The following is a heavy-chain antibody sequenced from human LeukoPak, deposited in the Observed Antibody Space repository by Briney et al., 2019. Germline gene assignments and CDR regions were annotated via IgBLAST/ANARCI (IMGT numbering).Heavy chain of an antibody. D-gene: IGHD3-10*01. CDR3: ARDRETYYYGSGSYYPDY. J-gene: IGHJ4*02. CDR2: ISSSSSYI. V-gene: IGHV3-21*01. CDR1: GFTFSSYS. Sequence: GGSLRLSCAASGFTFSSYSMNWVRQAPGKGLEWVSSISSSSSYIYYADSVKGRFTISRDNAKSSLYLQMNSLRAEDTAVYYCARDRETYYYGSGSYYPDYWGQGTLVTVSS.